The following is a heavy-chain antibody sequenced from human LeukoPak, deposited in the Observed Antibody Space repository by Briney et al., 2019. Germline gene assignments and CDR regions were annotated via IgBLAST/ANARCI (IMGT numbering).Heavy chain of an antibody. CDR2: ISDDGSNK. Sequence: GRSLRLSCAASGFTFSSYAMHWVRQAPGKGLEWVAVISDDGSNKYYADSVKGRFTISRDNSKNTLYLQMNSLRAEDTAVYYCARDRGYCSSTSCPDTGYYYYGMDVWGQGTTVTVSS. CDR1: GFTFSSYA. V-gene: IGHV3-30-3*01. D-gene: IGHD2-2*01. J-gene: IGHJ6*02. CDR3: ARDRGYCSSTSCPDTGYYYYGMDV.